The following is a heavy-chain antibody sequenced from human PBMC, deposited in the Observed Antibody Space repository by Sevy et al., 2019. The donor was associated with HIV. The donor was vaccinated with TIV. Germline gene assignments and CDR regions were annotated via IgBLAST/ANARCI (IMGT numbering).Heavy chain of an antibody. V-gene: IGHV3-9*01. CDR1: GFTFDDYA. Sequence: GGSLRLSCAASGFTFDDYAMHWVRQAPGKGLEWVSGISWNRGSIGYADSVKGRFTISRDNAKNSLYLQMNSLRAEDTALYYCAKDGGHYGDYGGAAFDIWGQGTMVTVSS. D-gene: IGHD4-17*01. CDR2: ISWNRGSI. CDR3: AKDGGHYGDYGGAAFDI. J-gene: IGHJ3*02.